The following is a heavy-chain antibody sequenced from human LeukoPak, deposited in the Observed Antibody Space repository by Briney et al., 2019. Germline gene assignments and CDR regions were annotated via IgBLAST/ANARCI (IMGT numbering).Heavy chain of an antibody. CDR2: ISGSGGST. J-gene: IGHJ4*02. Sequence: GGSLRLSCAASGFTFDDYAMSWVRQAPGKGLEWVSAISGSGGSTYYADSVKGRFTISRDNSKNTLYLQMNSLRAEDTAVYYCAKDILAVAGRDYFDYWGQGTLVTVSS. D-gene: IGHD6-19*01. CDR1: GFTFDDYA. CDR3: AKDILAVAGRDYFDY. V-gene: IGHV3-23*01.